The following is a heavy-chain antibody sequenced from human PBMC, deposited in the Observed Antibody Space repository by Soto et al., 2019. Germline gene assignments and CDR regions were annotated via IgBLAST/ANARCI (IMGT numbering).Heavy chain of an antibody. D-gene: IGHD2-15*01. Sequence: GVSLRLSCAGSGFTFGDSYMSWIRQAPGKGLEWPSYISPGSRYPAYADSVKGRFTISRDNAKRSLYLQMMSLTAEDTAIYYCVRGGGGGLFDPWGQGTMVTVSS. CDR3: VRGGGGGLFDP. V-gene: IGHV3-11*06. CDR1: GFTFGDSY. CDR2: ISPGSRYP. J-gene: IGHJ5*02.